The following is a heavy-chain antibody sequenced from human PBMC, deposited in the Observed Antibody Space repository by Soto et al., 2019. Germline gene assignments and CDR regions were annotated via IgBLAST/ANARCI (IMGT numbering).Heavy chain of an antibody. CDR2: ISNSGSTT. J-gene: IGHJ4*02. Sequence: QVQLVKSGGGLAKPGGSLRLSCAASGFTFSHYFMTWIRQAPGKGLEWVSHISNSGSTTYYADSVKGRFTISRDNAKDTLSLQMNSLRAEDTAVYYCVREKYCSGGSCYSDYWGQGTLVTVSS. D-gene: IGHD2-15*01. V-gene: IGHV3-11*01. CDR3: VREKYCSGGSCYSDY. CDR1: GFTFSHYF.